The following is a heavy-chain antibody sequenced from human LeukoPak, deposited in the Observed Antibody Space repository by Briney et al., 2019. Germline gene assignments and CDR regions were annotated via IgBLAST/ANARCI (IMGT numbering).Heavy chain of an antibody. CDR2: IDPSDSYT. V-gene: IGHV5-10-1*01. CDR3: ARYCSGGSCYAAHDY. J-gene: IGHJ4*02. D-gene: IGHD2-15*01. Sequence: GESLKISCQGSGYRFTSYWISWVRPMPRKGLEWMGRIDPSDSYTNYSPSFQGHVTISADKSISTAYLQWSSLKASDTAMYYCARYCSGGSCYAAHDYWGQGTLVTVSS. CDR1: GYRFTSYW.